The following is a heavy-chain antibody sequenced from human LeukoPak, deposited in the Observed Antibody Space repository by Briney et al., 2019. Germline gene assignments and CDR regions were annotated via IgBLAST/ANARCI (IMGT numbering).Heavy chain of an antibody. CDR2: ISSDGSST. CDR3: AIDFNWNQLDY. D-gene: IGHD1-20*01. J-gene: IGHJ4*02. CDR1: GFTFSSYW. Sequence: GGSLRLSCAASGFTFSSYWMHWVRQAPGKGLVWVSRISSDGSSTSYADSVKGRFTISRDNAKNTLYLQMNSLRAEDTAVYYCAIDFNWNQLDYWGQGTLVTVSS. V-gene: IGHV3-74*01.